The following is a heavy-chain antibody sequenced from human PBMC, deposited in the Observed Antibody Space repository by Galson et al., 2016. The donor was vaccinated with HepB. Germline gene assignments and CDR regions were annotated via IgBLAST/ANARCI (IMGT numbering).Heavy chain of an antibody. V-gene: IGHV3-7*01. J-gene: IGHJ4*02. Sequence: SLRLSCAASGFTFSNYWMTWVRQAPEKGLEWVATIKQDGTEKYYVDSGRFTISRDNAKNSLFLQMNSLRAEDTAVYYCARDSPTASNIRGIIKAPFDYWGQGALVTVSS. D-gene: IGHD3-10*01. CDR2: IKQDGTEK. CDR1: GFTFSNYW. CDR3: ARDSPTASNIRGIIKAPFDY.